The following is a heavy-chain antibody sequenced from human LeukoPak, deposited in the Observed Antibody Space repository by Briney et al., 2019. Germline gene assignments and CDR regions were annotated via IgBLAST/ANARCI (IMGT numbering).Heavy chain of an antibody. CDR3: AKERDYYDSSGYFDY. J-gene: IGHJ4*02. CDR1: GFTFSSYA. Sequence: GGSLRLSCAASGFTFSSYAMSWVRQAPGKGLEWVSGISGSGGTTYYADSVKGRFTISRDNSRNTLYLQVNSLRAEDTAVYYCAKERDYYDSSGYFDYWGQGTLVTVSS. CDR2: ISGSGGTT. V-gene: IGHV3-23*01. D-gene: IGHD3-22*01.